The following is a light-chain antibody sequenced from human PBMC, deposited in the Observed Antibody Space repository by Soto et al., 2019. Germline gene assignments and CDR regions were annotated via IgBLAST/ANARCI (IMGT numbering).Light chain of an antibody. CDR2: GAS. CDR3: QQYNMYPLT. J-gene: IGKJ4*01. CDR1: QTITTW. V-gene: IGKV1-5*03. Sequence: DIQMTQAPSTLSASVGDRVIITCRASQTITTWLAWYQQKPGKAPKLLIYGASNLQSGVPSRFSGSGSGTEFTLSISSLQPDDFATYYCQQYNMYPLTFGGGTKLEIK.